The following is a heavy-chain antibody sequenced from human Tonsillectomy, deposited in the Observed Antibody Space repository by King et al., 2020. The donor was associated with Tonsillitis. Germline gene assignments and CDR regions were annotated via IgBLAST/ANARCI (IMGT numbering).Heavy chain of an antibody. J-gene: IGHJ4*02. CDR1: GGSISSTYW. CDR2: ISHSGDT. Sequence: QMQLQESGPGLVKPSGTLSLTCAVSGGSISSTYWWNWVRQPPGKGLEWIGEISHSGDTYYNPSLKSRVIISLDKSKNQFSLNLTSVTAADTAVYYCARNSRSGYPALMFWGQGTLVTVSS. D-gene: IGHD3-22*01. CDR3: ARNSRSGYPALMF. V-gene: IGHV4-4*02.